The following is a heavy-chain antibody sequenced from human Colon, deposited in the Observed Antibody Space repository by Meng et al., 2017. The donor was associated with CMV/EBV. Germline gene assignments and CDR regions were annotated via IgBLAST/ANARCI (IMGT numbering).Heavy chain of an antibody. CDR1: GFTFSSYE. CDR3: ARDLQLST. CDR2: ITSSSGTI. J-gene: IGHJ5*02. V-gene: IGHV3-48*03. Sequence: GGSLRPSCAASGFTFSSYEMNWVRQAPGKGLEWVSSITSSSGTIYYADSVKGRFTIFRDNAKNSLHLQMNSLRADDTAVYYCARDLQLSTWGQGILVTVSS. D-gene: IGHD5-18*01.